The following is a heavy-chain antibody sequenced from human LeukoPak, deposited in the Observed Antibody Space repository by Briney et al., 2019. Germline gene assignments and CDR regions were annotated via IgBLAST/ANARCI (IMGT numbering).Heavy chain of an antibody. CDR1: GFTFSSYW. CDR3: ARDIRVTDSNWFDP. D-gene: IGHD2-21*02. Sequence: GGSLRLSCTASGFTFSSYWMSWVRQAPGKGLEWVANIKQDGSEKYYVDSVKGRFTISRDNAKNSLYLQMNSLRAEDTAVYYCARDIRVTDSNWFDPWGQGTLVTVSS. CDR2: IKQDGSEK. J-gene: IGHJ5*02. V-gene: IGHV3-7*01.